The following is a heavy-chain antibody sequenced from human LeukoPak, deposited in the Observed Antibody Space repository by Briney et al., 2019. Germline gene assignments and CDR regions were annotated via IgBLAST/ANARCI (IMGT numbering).Heavy chain of an antibody. CDR3: ARDKGDHFDY. CDR2: ISYDGSNK. Sequence: GGSLRLSCVASGFSLRGYAMHWVRQAPGKGLEWVAVISYDGSNKYYADSVKGRFTISRDNSKNTLYLQMNSLRAEDTAVYYCARDKGDHFDYWGQGTLVTVSS. J-gene: IGHJ4*02. CDR1: GFSLRGYA. V-gene: IGHV3-30-3*01. D-gene: IGHD3-10*01.